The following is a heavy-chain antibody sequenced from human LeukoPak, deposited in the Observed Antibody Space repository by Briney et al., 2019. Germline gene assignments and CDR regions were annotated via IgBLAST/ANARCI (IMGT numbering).Heavy chain of an antibody. V-gene: IGHV4-39*07. CDR1: GGSITSSSYY. J-gene: IGHJ4*02. Sequence: SETLSLTCTVSGGSITSSSYYWGWIRQPPGKGLEWIGSVYYSGNTYYNSSLKSRVTISVDTSKNQFSLKLSSVTAADTAVYICARSYTYVWGSYRYRYYFDYWGQGTLVTVSS. CDR3: ARSYTYVWGSYRYRYYFDY. D-gene: IGHD3-16*02. CDR2: VYYSGNT.